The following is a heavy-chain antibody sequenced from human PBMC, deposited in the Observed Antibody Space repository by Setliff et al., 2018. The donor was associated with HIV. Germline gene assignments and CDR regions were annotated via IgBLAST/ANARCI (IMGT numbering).Heavy chain of an antibody. V-gene: IGHV4-31*01. Sequence: SETLSLTCTVSGGSISSGGYYWSWIRQHPGKGLEWIGYIYYSGSTYYNPSLKSLVTISVDTSKNQFSLKLSSVTAADTAVYYCARGGMVRGRPKNYYMDVWGKRTTVTVSS. CDR2: IYYSGST. D-gene: IGHD3-10*01. J-gene: IGHJ6*03. CDR1: GGSISSGGYY. CDR3: ARGGMVRGRPKNYYMDV.